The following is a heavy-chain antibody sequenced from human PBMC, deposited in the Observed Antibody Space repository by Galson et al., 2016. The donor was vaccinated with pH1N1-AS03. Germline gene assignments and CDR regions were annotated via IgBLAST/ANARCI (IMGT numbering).Heavy chain of an antibody. D-gene: IGHD3-3*01. CDR3: ARGTISGAALQRRFDA. J-gene: IGHJ5*02. V-gene: IGHV1-18*01. CDR2: ISTYTGET. Sequence: SVKVSCKASGYTFTHFGISWVRQAPGQGLECLGWISTYTGETNYAQKFQGRVTMTTDTSTNTVYMELRTLTSDDTALYYCARGTISGAALQRRFDAWGQGAQVPVSS. CDR1: GYTFTHFG.